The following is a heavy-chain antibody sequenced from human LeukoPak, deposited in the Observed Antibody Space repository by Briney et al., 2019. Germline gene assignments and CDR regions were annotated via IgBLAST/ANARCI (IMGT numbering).Heavy chain of an antibody. V-gene: IGHV3-64*01. J-gene: IGHJ3*02. D-gene: IGHD3-22*01. CDR3: AKSWNYYDSSGDDALDI. CDR2: ISSNGGST. Sequence: GGSLRLSCAASGFTFSSYAMHWVRQAPGKGLEYVSAISSNGGSTYYANSVKGRFTISRDNSKNTLYLQMNSLRVEDTAVYYCAKSWNYYDSSGDDALDIWGQGTMVTVSS. CDR1: GFTFSSYA.